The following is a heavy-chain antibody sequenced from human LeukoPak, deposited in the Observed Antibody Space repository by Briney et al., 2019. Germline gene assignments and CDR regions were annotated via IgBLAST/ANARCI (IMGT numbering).Heavy chain of an antibody. CDR2: INSDGSST. J-gene: IGHJ4*02. Sequence: GSLRLSCAASRFTFSSYWMHWVRQAQRKGMVWVSGINSDGSSTSYADSVKGRFTISRDNAKNTLYLQMNSLRAEDTAVYYCASPVATQPRWGQGTLVTVSS. CDR1: RFTFSSYW. V-gene: IGHV3-74*01. D-gene: IGHD5-12*01. CDR3: ASPVATQPR.